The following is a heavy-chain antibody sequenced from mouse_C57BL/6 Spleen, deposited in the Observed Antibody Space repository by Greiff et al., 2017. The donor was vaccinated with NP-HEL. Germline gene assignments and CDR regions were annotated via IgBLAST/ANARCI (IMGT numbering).Heavy chain of an antibody. D-gene: IGHD2-1*01. CDR2: IYPRSGNT. J-gene: IGHJ2*01. Sequence: QVQLQQSGAELARPGASVKLSCKASGYTFTSYGISWVKQRTGQGLEWIGEIYPRSGNTYYNEKFKGKATLTADKSSSTAYMELRSLTSEDSAVYFCARRDYGKSEYYFDYWGQGTTLTVSS. CDR1: GYTFTSYG. V-gene: IGHV1-81*01. CDR3: ARRDYGKSEYYFDY.